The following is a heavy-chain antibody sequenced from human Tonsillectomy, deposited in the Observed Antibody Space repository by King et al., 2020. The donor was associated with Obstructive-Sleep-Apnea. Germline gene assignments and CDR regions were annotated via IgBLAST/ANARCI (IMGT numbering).Heavy chain of an antibody. CDR2: VYYRGST. Sequence: QLQESGPGLVEPSETLSLTCTVSGGSVSSGSYYWSWIRQPPGTGLEWIGYVYYRGSTHYNPSFKSRVTISVDTSKNQFSLKLSSVTSADTAVYYCARVTTVSSYYFDYWGQGTLVTVSS. V-gene: IGHV4-61*01. CDR3: ARVTTVSSYYFDY. CDR1: GGSVSSGSYY. J-gene: IGHJ4*02. D-gene: IGHD4-11*01.